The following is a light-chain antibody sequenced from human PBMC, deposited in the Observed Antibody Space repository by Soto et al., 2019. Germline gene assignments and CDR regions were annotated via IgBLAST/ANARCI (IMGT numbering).Light chain of an antibody. CDR2: DAS. V-gene: IGKV1-5*01. J-gene: IGKJ1*01. CDR1: QSISSW. CDR3: QQYNSYSPA. Sequence: DIQMTQSPSILSASVGDIVTITCRASQSISSWLAWYQQRPGKAPKLLIYDASSLQSGVPSRFSGSGSGTEFTLTISSLQPDDFATYYCQQYNSYSPAFGQGTKVDI.